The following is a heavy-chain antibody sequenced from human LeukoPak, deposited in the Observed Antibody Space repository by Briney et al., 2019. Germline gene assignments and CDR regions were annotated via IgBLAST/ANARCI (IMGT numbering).Heavy chain of an antibody. CDR3: AKDLHSYGLTGGSDFDY. CDR2: ISYDGSNK. V-gene: IGHV3-30*18. Sequence: SGGSLRLSCAASGFTISSYGMHWVRQAPGKGLEWVAVISYDGSNKYYADSVKGRFTISRDNSKNTLYLQMNSLRAEDMAVYYCAKDLHSYGLTGGSDFDYWGQGTLVTVSS. D-gene: IGHD5-18*01. J-gene: IGHJ4*02. CDR1: GFTISSYG.